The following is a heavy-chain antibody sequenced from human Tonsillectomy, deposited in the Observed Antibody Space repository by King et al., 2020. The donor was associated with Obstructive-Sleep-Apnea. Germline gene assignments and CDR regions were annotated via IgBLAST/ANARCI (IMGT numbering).Heavy chain of an antibody. V-gene: IGHV3-33*06. J-gene: IGHJ4*02. CDR3: AKGYDSSGPLSY. CDR2: IWFDGSNK. CDR1: GFTFSSYG. D-gene: IGHD3-22*01. Sequence: VQLVESGGGVVQPGRSLRLSCAASGFTFSSYGMHWVRQAPGKGLEWVAVIWFDGSNKYYADSVKGRFTISRDNSKNTLYLQMNSLRAEDTAVYYCAKGYDSSGPLSYWGQGTLVTVSS.